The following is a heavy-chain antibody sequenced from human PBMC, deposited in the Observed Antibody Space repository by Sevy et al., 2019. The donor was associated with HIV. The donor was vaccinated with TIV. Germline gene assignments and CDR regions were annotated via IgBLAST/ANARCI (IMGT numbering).Heavy chain of an antibody. CDR1: GFTLNSYW. J-gene: IGHJ4*01. CDR3: VRDLEFYDYGDYGPAFMPDF. Sequence: GGSLRLSCVASGFTLNSYWMSWVRQAPGKGLEWVANIKQDGSVKYYVDSVKGRFTISRDNARNLLYLQMNSLRVEDTALYYCVRDLEFYDYGDYGPAFMPDFWGHGTLVTVSS. V-gene: IGHV3-7*01. D-gene: IGHD4-17*01. CDR2: IKQDGSVK.